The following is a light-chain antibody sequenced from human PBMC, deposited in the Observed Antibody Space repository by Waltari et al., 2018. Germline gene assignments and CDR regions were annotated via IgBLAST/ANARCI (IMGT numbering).Light chain of an antibody. CDR3: SYYPDTHTPVV. V-gene: IGLV2-14*03. Sequence: QSALTQPASVSGSPGQPVTISATGARSHGDASTIIPRFRQHPGKAPNLILYDVSNRASDISNRFSGYKSGNTASLTISRLQADDEADYFCSYYPDTHTPVVFGGGTKLTV. CDR1: RSHGDASTI. J-gene: IGLJ2*01. CDR2: DVS.